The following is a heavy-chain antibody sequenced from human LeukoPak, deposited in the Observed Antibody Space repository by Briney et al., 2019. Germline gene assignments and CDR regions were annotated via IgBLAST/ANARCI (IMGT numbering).Heavy chain of an antibody. V-gene: IGHV3-30*18. CDR2: ISYDGTNK. D-gene: IGHD3-10*01. CDR1: GFDFSAYG. CDR3: VKAFQYYGSGSYGS. Sequence: GGSLRLSCAASGFDFSAYGMHWVRQAPGKGLERVAVISYDGTNKYYGDSVKDRFTISRDNSNNTLYLQMNSLRAEDTAVYYCVKAFQYYGSGSYGSWGQGTLVTVSS. J-gene: IGHJ5*02.